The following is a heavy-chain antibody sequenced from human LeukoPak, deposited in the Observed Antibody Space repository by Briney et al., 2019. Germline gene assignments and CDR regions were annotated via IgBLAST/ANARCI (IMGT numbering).Heavy chain of an antibody. J-gene: IGHJ5*02. V-gene: IGHV3-53*01. Sequence: GGSLRLSCAASGFTVSSNYMSWVRQAPGKGLEWVSVIYSGGSTYYADSVKGRFTISRDNSKNTLYLQMNSPRAEDTAVYYCARVGDSSGYYYVSWGQGTLVTVSS. CDR2: IYSGGST. CDR3: ARVGDSSGYYYVS. D-gene: IGHD3-22*01. CDR1: GFTVSSNY.